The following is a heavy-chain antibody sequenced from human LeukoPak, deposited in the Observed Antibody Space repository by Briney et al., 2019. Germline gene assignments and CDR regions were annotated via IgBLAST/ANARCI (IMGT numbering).Heavy chain of an antibody. J-gene: IGHJ4*02. D-gene: IGHD6-13*01. CDR3: AKDSNYLRSSGYLIPIDF. Sequence: PGGSLRLSCAASGFTFSRNAMNWVRQAPGKGLERVASISGNGLGTYYADSVKGRFNISRDNSRNTLYLQMNSLKIEDTALYYCAKDSNYLRSSGYLIPIDFWGQGTLVTVSS. CDR1: GFTFSRNA. V-gene: IGHV3-23*01. CDR2: ISGNGLGT.